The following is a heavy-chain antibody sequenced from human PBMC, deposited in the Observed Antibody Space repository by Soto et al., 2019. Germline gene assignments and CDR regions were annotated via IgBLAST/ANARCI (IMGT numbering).Heavy chain of an antibody. CDR3: ANGVGGMDV. Sequence: GGSLRLSCAVSGFTFSGYSMNWVRQAPGEGLEWVSSISSSSSYIYYADSVKGRFTISRDNAKNSLYLQMNSLRAEDTAVYYCANGVGGMDVWGQGTTVTVSS. V-gene: IGHV3-21*01. CDR2: ISSSSSYI. CDR1: GFTFSGYS. D-gene: IGHD3-10*01. J-gene: IGHJ6*02.